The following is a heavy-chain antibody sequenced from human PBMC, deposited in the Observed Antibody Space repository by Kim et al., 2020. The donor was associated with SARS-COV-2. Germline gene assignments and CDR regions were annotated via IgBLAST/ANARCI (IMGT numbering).Heavy chain of an antibody. J-gene: IGHJ4*02. D-gene: IGHD4-17*01. V-gene: IGHV3-23*01. CDR1: GFTFNSYG. CDR3: AKDKGTGLRWCVEESPRGVVPYAIDF. Sequence: GGSLRLSCEASGFTFNSYGMAWVRQGPGKGLDWVSAIGGSGVGTYYADSVKGRFTISRDNSKKTLYLQMNGLRVEDTAIYYCAKDKGTGLRWCVEESPRGVVPYAIDFSGPGKPFTASS. CDR2: IGGSGVGT.